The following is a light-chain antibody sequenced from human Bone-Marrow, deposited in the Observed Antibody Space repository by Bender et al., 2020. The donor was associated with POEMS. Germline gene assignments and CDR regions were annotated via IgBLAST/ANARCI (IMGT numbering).Light chain of an antibody. Sequence: QSVLTQPPSASGTPGQRVTISCSGSGSNIGSHSVNWYQQLSGTAPKLLIYSNDQRPSGVPDRFSGSKSGTSASLAISGLQSEDEAHYFCAARDDSLNSRVFGGGTKLTVL. J-gene: IGLJ3*02. V-gene: IGLV1-44*01. CDR2: SND. CDR1: GSNIGSHS. CDR3: AARDDSLNSRV.